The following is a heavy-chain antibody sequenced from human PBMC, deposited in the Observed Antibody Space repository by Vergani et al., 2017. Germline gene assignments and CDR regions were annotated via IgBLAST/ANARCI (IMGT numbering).Heavy chain of an antibody. J-gene: IGHJ6*03. Sequence: QVQLVQSGAEVKKPGSSVKVSCKASGGTFSSYAISWVRQAPGQGLEWMGGIIPIFGTANYAQKFQGRVTIAADESTSPAYMELSSLRSEDTAVYYCARGIAVAGTAYYYYMDVWGKGTTVTVSS. D-gene: IGHD6-19*01. CDR2: IIPIFGTA. CDR3: ARGIAVAGTAYYYYMDV. CDR1: GGTFSSYA. V-gene: IGHV1-69*01.